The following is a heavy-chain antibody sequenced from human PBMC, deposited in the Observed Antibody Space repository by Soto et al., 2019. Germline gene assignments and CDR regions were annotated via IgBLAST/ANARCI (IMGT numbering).Heavy chain of an antibody. J-gene: IGHJ5*02. Sequence: PGESLKISCKGSGYSFTSYWISWVRQMPGKGLEWMGRIDPSDSYNNYSPSFQGHVTISADKSISTAYLQWSSLKASDTAMYYCAGRGPSRNWFEPWGQGTRVTVSS. CDR1: GYSFTSYW. CDR2: IDPSDSYN. D-gene: IGHD5-12*01. V-gene: IGHV5-10-1*01. CDR3: AGRGPSRNWFEP.